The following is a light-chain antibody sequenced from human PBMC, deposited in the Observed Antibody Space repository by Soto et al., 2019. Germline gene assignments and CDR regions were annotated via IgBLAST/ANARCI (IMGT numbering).Light chain of an antibody. CDR1: SSDVGGYNY. V-gene: IGLV2-14*01. Sequence: QSALTQPASVSGSPGQSITISCTGTSSDVGGYNYVSWYQQQSGKAPKLMIHEVSNRPSGVSNRFSGSKSGNTAPLTISGLQAEDEADYYCSSYTSSRAYVFEIGTKVTVL. J-gene: IGLJ1*01. CDR2: EVS. CDR3: SSYTSSRAYV.